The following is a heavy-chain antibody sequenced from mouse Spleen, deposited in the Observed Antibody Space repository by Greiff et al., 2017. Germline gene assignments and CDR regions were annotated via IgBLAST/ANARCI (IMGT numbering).Heavy chain of an antibody. CDR1: GFSLTSYG. CDR3: ARKGIYGSSYVGFAY. CDR2: IWSGGST. J-gene: IGHJ3*01. D-gene: IGHD1-1*01. V-gene: IGHV2-2*01. Sequence: QVQLQQSGPGLVQPSQSLSITCTVSGFSLTSYGVHWVRQSPGKGLEWLGVIWSGGSTAYNAAFIPRLSISKDNYKSQVLFKMNSLQADETGIYYCARKGIYGSSYVGFAYWGQGTLVTVSA.